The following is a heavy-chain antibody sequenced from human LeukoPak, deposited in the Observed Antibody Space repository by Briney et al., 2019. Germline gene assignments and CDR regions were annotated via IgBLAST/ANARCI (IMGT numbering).Heavy chain of an antibody. Sequence: PGGSLRLSCAASGFTFDDYGMTWVRQAPGKGLEWVSGINWNGGSTGYADSVKGRFNSSRDNAKNSLSLQMYSQRAEDTALYYCAREINWVDYWGQGILVTVSS. D-gene: IGHD7-27*01. J-gene: IGHJ4*02. CDR2: INWNGGST. CDR1: GFTFDDYG. V-gene: IGHV3-20*04. CDR3: AREINWVDY.